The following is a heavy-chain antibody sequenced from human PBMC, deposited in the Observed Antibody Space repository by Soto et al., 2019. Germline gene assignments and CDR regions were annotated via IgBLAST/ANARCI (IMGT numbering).Heavy chain of an antibody. CDR1: GGSISSGGYY. CDR2: IYYSGST. D-gene: IGHD2-15*01. J-gene: IGHJ5*02. Sequence: SETLSLTCTVSGGSISSGGYYWSWIRQHPGKGLEWIGYIYYSGSTYYNPSLKSRVTISVDTSKNQFSLKLSSVTAADTAVYYCAREYCSGGSCYSKWFDPWGQGTLVTVSS. CDR3: AREYCSGGSCYSKWFDP. V-gene: IGHV4-31*03.